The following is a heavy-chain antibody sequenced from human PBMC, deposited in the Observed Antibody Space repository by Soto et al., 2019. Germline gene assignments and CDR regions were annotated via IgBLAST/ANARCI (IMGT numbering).Heavy chain of an antibody. D-gene: IGHD3-22*01. J-gene: IGHJ6*02. Sequence: GEPLKISCKGSGYSFTSYWISWVRQMPGKGLEWMGRIDPSDSYTNYSPSFQGHVTISADKSISTAYLQWSSLKASDTAMYYCAIDSSGYYFYYGMDVWGQGTTVTVSS. CDR1: GYSFTSYW. CDR3: AIDSSGYYFYYGMDV. V-gene: IGHV5-10-1*01. CDR2: IDPSDSYT.